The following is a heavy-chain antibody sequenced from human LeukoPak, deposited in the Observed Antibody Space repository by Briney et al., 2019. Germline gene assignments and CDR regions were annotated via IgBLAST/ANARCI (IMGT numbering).Heavy chain of an antibody. J-gene: IGHJ5*02. CDR3: AKDSAAGTTNWFDP. D-gene: IGHD6-13*01. Sequence: SETLSLTCTVSGGSISDYSWSWIRQPPGKGLEWIGNIYYSGSANHNPSLKSRVTISRDTSKNQFSLKLTSVTTADTAVYYCAKDSAAGTTNWFDPWGQGTLVTVSS. V-gene: IGHV4-59*01. CDR1: GGSISDYS. CDR2: IYYSGSA.